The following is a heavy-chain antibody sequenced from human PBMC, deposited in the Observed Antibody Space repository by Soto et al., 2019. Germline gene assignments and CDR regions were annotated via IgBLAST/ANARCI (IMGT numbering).Heavy chain of an antibody. D-gene: IGHD3-10*01. CDR2: IYYSGST. J-gene: IGHJ6*02. CDR3: ARDPNPSMVRGGRWFYYGMDV. CDR1: GGSISSGDYY. V-gene: IGHV4-30-4*01. Sequence: SETLSLTCTVSGGSISSGDYYWSWIRQPPGKGLEWIGYIYYSGSTYYNPSLKSRVTISVDTSKNQFSLKLSSVTAADTAVYYCARDPNPSMVRGGRWFYYGMDVWGQGTTVTVSS.